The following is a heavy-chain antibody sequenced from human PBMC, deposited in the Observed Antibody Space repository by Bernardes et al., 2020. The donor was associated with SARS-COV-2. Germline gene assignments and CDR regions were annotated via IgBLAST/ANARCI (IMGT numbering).Heavy chain of an antibody. CDR3: ATELIIVGGLGLDV. Sequence: VSLRLSCAASGFYFPVYTMTWVRQAPGKGLEWVSAIRGNGANAIYADSVRGRFTISRDNDQNTVYLQMNSLRKEDTAVYYCATELIIVGGLGLDVWGQGSTVSVSS. D-gene: IGHD1-26*01. CDR2: IRGNGANA. CDR1: GFYFPVYT. J-gene: IGHJ6*02. V-gene: IGHV3-23*01.